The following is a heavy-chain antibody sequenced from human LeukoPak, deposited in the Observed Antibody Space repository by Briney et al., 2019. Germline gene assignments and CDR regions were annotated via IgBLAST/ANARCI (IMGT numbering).Heavy chain of an antibody. CDR3: ARALNIQPYEGRKWSVPAAMSYYYYYGMDV. V-gene: IGHV3-74*01. CDR1: GFTFSSYW. D-gene: IGHD2-2*01. J-gene: IGHJ6*02. CDR2: INSDGSST. Sequence: GGSLRLSCAASGFTFSSYWMHWVRQAPGKGLVWVSRINSDGSSTSYADSVKGRFTISRDNAKNTLYLQMNSLRAEDTAVYYCARALNIQPYEGRKWSVPAAMSYYYYYGMDVWGQGTTVTVSS.